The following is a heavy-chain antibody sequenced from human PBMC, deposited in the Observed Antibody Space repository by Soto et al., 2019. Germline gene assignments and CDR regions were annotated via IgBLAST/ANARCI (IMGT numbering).Heavy chain of an antibody. Sequence: NPSETLSLTCTVSGGSISSGGYYWSWIRQHPGKGLEWIGYIYYGGSTYYNPSLKSRATISGDTSKNQFSLKLSPVTAADTAVYYCARGGYYYENSGQNAYDYWGQGILVTVSS. V-gene: IGHV4-31*02. CDR3: ARGGYYYENSGQNAYDY. CDR2: IYYGGST. CDR1: GGSISSGGYY. J-gene: IGHJ4*01. D-gene: IGHD3-22*01.